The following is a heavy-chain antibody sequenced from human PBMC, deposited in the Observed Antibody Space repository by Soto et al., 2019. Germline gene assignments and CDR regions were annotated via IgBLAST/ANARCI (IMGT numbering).Heavy chain of an antibody. Sequence: WGSLRLSCAASGFTFSNAWMSWVRQAPGKGLEWVGRIKSKTDGGTTDYAAPVKGRFTISRDDSKNTLYLQMNSLKTEDTAVYYCTTVRGVEWFGEYGPHYYGMDVWGQGTTVTVSS. CDR3: TTVRGVEWFGEYGPHYYGMDV. V-gene: IGHV3-15*01. J-gene: IGHJ6*02. CDR1: GFTFSNAW. D-gene: IGHD3-10*01. CDR2: IKSKTDGGTT.